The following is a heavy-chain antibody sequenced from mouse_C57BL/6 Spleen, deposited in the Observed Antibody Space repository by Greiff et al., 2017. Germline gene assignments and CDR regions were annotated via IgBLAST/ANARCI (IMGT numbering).Heavy chain of an antibody. CDR1: GYAFSSYW. Sequence: QVHVKQSGAELVKPGASVKISCKASGYAFSSYWMTWVKQRPGKGLEWIGQIYPGDGDTNYNGKFKGKATLTADKASSTAYMQLSSLTSEDSAVXFCSKGEAMDYWGQGTSVTVSS. CDR2: IYPGDGDT. J-gene: IGHJ4*01. CDR3: SKGEAMDY. V-gene: IGHV1-80*01.